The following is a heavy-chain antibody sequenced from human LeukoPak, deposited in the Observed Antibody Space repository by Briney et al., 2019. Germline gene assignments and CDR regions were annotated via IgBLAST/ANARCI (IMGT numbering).Heavy chain of an antibody. D-gene: IGHD1-26*01. CDR3: ARVGIEMDYYMDV. CDR1: SYSISSGYY. CDR2: IYHSGST. J-gene: IGHJ6*03. V-gene: IGHV4-38-2*02. Sequence: SDTQSLTCTVSSYSISSGYYWGWLRQPPGNGLERIGSIYHSGSTYYNPSLKSRVTISVDTSKNQFSLKLSSVTAADTAVYYCARVGIEMDYYMDVWGKGPTVTVSS.